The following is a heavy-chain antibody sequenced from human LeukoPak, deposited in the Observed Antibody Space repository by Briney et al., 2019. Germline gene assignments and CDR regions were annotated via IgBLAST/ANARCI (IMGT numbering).Heavy chain of an antibody. CDR2: IHYTGAT. J-gene: IGHJ4*02. CDR3: TRGNILSGYCFDF. Sequence: PSETLSLTCAVYGGSISGYYWSWIRQPPGKGLEWVGEIHYTGATSYNPSLKSRATISIETSKNQVSLRLSSVTAADTAVYCCTRGNILSGYCFDFWGQGALVTVSS. V-gene: IGHV4-34*01. CDR1: GGSISGYY. D-gene: IGHD3-9*01.